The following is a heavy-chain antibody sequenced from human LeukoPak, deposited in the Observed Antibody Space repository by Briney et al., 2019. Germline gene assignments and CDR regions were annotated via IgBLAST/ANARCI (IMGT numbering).Heavy chain of an antibody. D-gene: IGHD3-10*01. Sequence: GGSLRLSCAASGFTLDDYAMHWVRQAPGKGLEWVSGISWNSGSIGYADSVKGRFTISRDNAKNSLYLQMNSLRAEDTALYYCAKDSGITLDYWGQGTLVTVSS. V-gene: IGHV3-9*01. CDR2: ISWNSGSI. J-gene: IGHJ4*02. CDR1: GFTLDDYA. CDR3: AKDSGITLDY.